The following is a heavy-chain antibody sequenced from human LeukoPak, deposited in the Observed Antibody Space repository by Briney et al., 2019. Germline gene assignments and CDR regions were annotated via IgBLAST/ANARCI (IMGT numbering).Heavy chain of an antibody. D-gene: IGHD3-3*01. Sequence: SVKVSRKASGGTFSSYAISWVRQAPGQGLEWMGGIIPIFATTNYAQKFQGRVTISADESTSTAYMELSSLRSEDTAIYYCARAPTRSYDFVWWGQGTLVTVSS. CDR1: GGTFSSYA. J-gene: IGHJ4*02. CDR2: IIPIFATT. V-gene: IGHV1-69*13. CDR3: ARAPTRSYDFVW.